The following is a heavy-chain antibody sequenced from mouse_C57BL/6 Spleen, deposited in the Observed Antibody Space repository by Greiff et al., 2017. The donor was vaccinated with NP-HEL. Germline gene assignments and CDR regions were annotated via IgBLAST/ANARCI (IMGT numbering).Heavy chain of an antibody. J-gene: IGHJ4*01. V-gene: IGHV5-17*01. D-gene: IGHD2-3*01. CDR3: ARDDGYCLYYAMDY. Sequence: VQLKESGGGLVKPGGSLKLSCAASGFTFSDYGMHWVRQAPEKGLEWVAYISSGSSTIYYADTVKGRFTISRDNAKNTRFLQMTSLRSEDTAMYYCARDDGYCLYYAMDYWGQGTSVTVSS. CDR2: ISSGSSTI. CDR1: GFTFSDYG.